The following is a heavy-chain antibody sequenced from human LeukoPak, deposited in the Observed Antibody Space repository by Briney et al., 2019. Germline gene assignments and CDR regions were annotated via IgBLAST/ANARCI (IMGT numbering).Heavy chain of an antibody. D-gene: IGHD3-10*01. CDR2: ISGSGGST. CDR3: AKDQAYGSGSYSDFDY. J-gene: IGHJ4*02. V-gene: IGHV3-23*01. Sequence: GGSLRLSCATSGFTFSNYAMSWVRQAPGKGLEWVSVISGSGGSTYYADSVKGRFTISRDNSKNTLYLQMNSLRAEDTAVYYCAKDQAYGSGSYSDFDYWGQGTLVTVSS. CDR1: GFTFSNYA.